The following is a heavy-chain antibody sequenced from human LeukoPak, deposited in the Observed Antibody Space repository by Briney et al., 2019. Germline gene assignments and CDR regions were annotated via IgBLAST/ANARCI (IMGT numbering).Heavy chain of an antibody. D-gene: IGHD3-3*02. V-gene: IGHV1-8*02. CDR3: ARGAFTGLDAFDI. CDR2: MNPNSGNT. Sequence: GASVRVSCTASGYTFTSYDINWVRQAPGKGLEWMGWMNPNSGNTGYAQTFQGRVTISRNTSKSTAYMELSSLRSEDTAVYYCARGAFTGLDAFDIWGQGTMVTVSS. J-gene: IGHJ3*02. CDR1: GYTFTSYD.